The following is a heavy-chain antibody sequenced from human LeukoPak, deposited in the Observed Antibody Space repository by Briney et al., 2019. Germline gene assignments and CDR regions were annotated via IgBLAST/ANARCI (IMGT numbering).Heavy chain of an antibody. V-gene: IGHV1-18*01. CDR1: GYTLTELS. Sequence: ASVKVSCKVSGYTLTELSMHWVRQAPGQGLEWMGWISTDNGNTNSAQNLQGRVTMTTDTSTTTAYMELSSLTSDDTAVYYCAREIPWGSGIYGMDVWGQGTTVTVSS. CDR3: AREIPWGSGIYGMDV. CDR2: ISTDNGNT. J-gene: IGHJ6*02. D-gene: IGHD3-10*01.